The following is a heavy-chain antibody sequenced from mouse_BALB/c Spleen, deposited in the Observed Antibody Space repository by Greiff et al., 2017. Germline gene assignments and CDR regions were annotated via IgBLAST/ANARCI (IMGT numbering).Heavy chain of an antibody. CDR2: IYPSDSYT. J-gene: IGHJ2*01. CDR1: GYTFTSYW. CDR3: TRNYYGSSSHY. D-gene: IGHD1-1*01. Sequence: QVQLQQPGAELVRPGASVKLSCKASGYTFTSYWINWVKQRPGQGLEWIGNIYPSDSYTNYNQKFKDKATLTVDKSSSTAYMQLSSPTSEDSAVYYCTRNYYGSSSHYWGQGTTLTVSA. V-gene: IGHV1-69*02.